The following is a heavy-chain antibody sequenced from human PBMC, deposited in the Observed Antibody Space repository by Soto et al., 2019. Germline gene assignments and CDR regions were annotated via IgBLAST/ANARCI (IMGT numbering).Heavy chain of an antibody. V-gene: IGHV3-21*01. CDR1: GFAFSSYS. Sequence: GGSLRLSCAASGFAFSSYSMNWVRQAPGKGLEWVSSISSSSSYIYYADSVKGRFTISRDNAKNSLYLQMNSLRAEDTAVYYCARMPNYDYVWGSYRPSGHGMQDWGQATPATVSS. CDR2: ISSSSSYI. J-gene: IGHJ6*02. D-gene: IGHD3-16*02. CDR3: ARMPNYDYVWGSYRPSGHGMQD.